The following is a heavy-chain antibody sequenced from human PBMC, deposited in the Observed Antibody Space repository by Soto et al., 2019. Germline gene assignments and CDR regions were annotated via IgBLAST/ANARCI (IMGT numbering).Heavy chain of an antibody. CDR2: FYKSGNI. CDR3: ARMYYYGSGRPRWFDS. CDR1: GGSMISYY. D-gene: IGHD3-10*01. V-gene: IGHV4-59*01. J-gene: IGHJ5*01. Sequence: SETLSLTCTVSGGSMISYYCIFIRHPPLKRLEWIGYFYKSGNINYNPSLKSRVSISVDTSKSQFSLNLNSVTSADTAVYFCARMYYYGSGRPRWFDSWGQGTLVTVSS.